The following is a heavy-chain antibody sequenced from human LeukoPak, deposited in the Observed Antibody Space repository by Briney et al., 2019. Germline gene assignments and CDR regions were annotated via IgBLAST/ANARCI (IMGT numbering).Heavy chain of an antibody. D-gene: IGHD3-10*01. J-gene: IGHJ5*02. CDR3: ARDSYQDYYGRFDP. CDR2: IWDDGNNK. Sequence: GGSLRLSCAASGFSFSNHGMHWVRQAPGKRLEWVAVIWDDGNNKRYANSVNGRFTISRDNSENTLYLQMNGLAAEDTAMYYCARDSYQDYYGRFDPWGQGTLVIVSS. CDR1: GFSFSNHG. V-gene: IGHV3-33*01.